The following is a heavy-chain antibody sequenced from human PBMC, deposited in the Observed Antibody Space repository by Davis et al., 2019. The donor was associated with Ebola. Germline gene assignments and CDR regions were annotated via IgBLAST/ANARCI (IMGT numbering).Heavy chain of an antibody. Sequence: PSETLSLTCAVSGGSISGSNWWSWVRQPPGKGLEWIGEIYHTGSTNYNPSLKSRVTISLDKSKNQFSLRLSSVTAADTAVYYCARVKGALRSFNWFDPWGQGTLVTVSS. V-gene: IGHV4-4*02. CDR3: ARVKGALRSFNWFDP. CDR1: GGSISGSNW. CDR2: IYHTGST. D-gene: IGHD3-3*01. J-gene: IGHJ5*02.